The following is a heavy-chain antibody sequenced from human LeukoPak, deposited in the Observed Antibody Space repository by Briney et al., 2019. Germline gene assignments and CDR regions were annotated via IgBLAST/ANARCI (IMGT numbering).Heavy chain of an antibody. V-gene: IGHV3-21*01. D-gene: IGHD3-3*01. Sequence: PGGSLRLSCAASGFTFSSYSMNWVRQAPGKGLEWASSISSSSSYIYYADSVKGRFTISRDNAKNSLYLQMNSLRAEDTAVYYCARGLRFLEWLLDHFDYWGQGTLVTVSS. CDR2: ISSSSSYI. CDR3: ARGLRFLEWLLDHFDY. J-gene: IGHJ4*02. CDR1: GFTFSSYS.